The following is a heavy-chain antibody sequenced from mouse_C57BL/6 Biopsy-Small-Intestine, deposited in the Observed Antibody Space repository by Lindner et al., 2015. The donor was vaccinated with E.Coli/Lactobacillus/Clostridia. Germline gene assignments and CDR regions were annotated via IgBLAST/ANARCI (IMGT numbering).Heavy chain of an antibody. D-gene: IGHD2-2*01. CDR1: GYAFSSYW. J-gene: IGHJ2*01. CDR3: ATYGYDVGVDY. V-gene: IGHV1-18*01. Sequence: VQLQESGAELVKPGASVKISCKASGYAFSSYWMNWVKQSHGKSLEWIGDINPNNGGTIYNQKFKGKATLTVDKSSSTAYMELRSLTSEDSAIYYCATYGYDVGVDYWGQGTTLTVSS. CDR2: INPNNGGT.